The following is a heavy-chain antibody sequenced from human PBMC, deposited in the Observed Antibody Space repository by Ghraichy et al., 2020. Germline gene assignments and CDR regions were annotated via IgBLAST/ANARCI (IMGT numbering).Heavy chain of an antibody. D-gene: IGHD6-19*01. Sequence: GGSRRLSCAASGFTFSSYGMHWVRQAPGKGLEWVAVIWYDGSNKYYADSVKGRFTISRDNSKNTLYLQMNSLRAEDTAVYYCARVSAGLGWFDPWGQGTLVTVSS. V-gene: IGHV3-33*01. CDR3: ARVSAGLGWFDP. CDR1: GFTFSSYG. CDR2: IWYDGSNK. J-gene: IGHJ5*02.